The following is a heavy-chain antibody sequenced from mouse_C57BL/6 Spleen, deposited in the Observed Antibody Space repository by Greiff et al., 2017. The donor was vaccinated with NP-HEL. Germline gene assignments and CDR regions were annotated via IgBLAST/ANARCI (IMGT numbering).Heavy chain of an antibody. D-gene: IGHD2-1*01. Sequence: VQLQQSGAELVRPGASVKLSCKASGYTFTDYYINWVKQRPGQGLEWIARIYPGSGNTYYNEKFKGKATLTAEKSSSTAYMQLSSLTSEDSAVYFCARQDYGNYRYYAMDYWGQGTSVTVSS. CDR3: ARQDYGNYRYYAMDY. CDR1: GYTFTDYY. CDR2: IYPGSGNT. J-gene: IGHJ4*01. V-gene: IGHV1-76*01.